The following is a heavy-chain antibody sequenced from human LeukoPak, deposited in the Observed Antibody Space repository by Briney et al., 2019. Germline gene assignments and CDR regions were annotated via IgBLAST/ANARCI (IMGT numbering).Heavy chain of an antibody. CDR1: GGSISSSNW. CDR2: IYHSGST. J-gene: IGHJ4*02. D-gene: IGHD5-18*01. V-gene: IGHV4-4*02. Sequence: PSETLSLTCAVSGGSISSSNWWSWVRQPPGKGLEWIGEIYHSGSTNYNPSLKSRVTISVDTSKNQFSLKLSSVTAADTAVYYCARRRGYSYTLDYWGQGTLVTVSS. CDR3: ARRRGYSYTLDY.